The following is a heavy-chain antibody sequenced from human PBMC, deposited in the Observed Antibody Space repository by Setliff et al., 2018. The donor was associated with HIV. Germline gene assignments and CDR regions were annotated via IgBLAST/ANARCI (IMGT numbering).Heavy chain of an antibody. Sequence: SETLSLTCTVSGGSISSYYWSWIRQPPGKGLEWMGYIYYSGSTNYNPSLNGRVTISVDTSNKNQFSLKVSSVTAADTAIYYCAAFFVTPLTTQDFWGQGTLVTVS. CDR1: GGSISSYY. J-gene: IGHJ4*02. CDR3: AAFFVTPLTTQDF. CDR2: IYYSGST. V-gene: IGHV4-59*12. D-gene: IGHD4-17*01.